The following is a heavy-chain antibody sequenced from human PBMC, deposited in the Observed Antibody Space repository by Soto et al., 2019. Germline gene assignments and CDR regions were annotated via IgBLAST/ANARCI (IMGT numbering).Heavy chain of an antibody. CDR2: ISGSGSTI. Sequence: GGSLRLSCVASGFTFSDYYMSWFRQAPGKGLKWVSYISGSGSTIHDADSVKGRFTISRDNAKNSLYLQMDSLRAEDTAVYYCARLGSIAAAGTPDYWGQGTLVTVSS. J-gene: IGHJ4*02. CDR3: ARLGSIAAAGTPDY. D-gene: IGHD6-13*01. V-gene: IGHV3-11*01. CDR1: GFTFSDYY.